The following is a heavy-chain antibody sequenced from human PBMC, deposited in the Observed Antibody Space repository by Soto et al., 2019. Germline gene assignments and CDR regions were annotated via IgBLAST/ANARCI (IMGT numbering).Heavy chain of an antibody. CDR1: GDSVDSYY. D-gene: IGHD4-17*01. CDR3: ASGEASGLHYFGG. Sequence: PTETLSLTGTLTGDSVDSYYWSWIRQPPGKGLECMGYVYYRNSTNYNPSLKSPVTITVDTSKNQMSLSLKSETAPDQAVYYCASGEASGLHYFGGWGLGSLVAV. V-gene: IGHV4-59*02. CDR2: VYYRNST. J-gene: IGHJ4*02.